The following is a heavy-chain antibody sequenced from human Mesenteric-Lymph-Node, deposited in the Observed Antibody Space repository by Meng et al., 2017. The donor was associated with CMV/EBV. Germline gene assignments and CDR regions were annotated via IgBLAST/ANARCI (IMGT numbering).Heavy chain of an antibody. D-gene: IGHD6-13*01. CDR3: AREGRSSWYPHAFDI. J-gene: IGHJ3*02. CDR1: GFTFDDYT. V-gene: IGHV3-43*01. Sequence: GGSLRLSCAASGFTFDDYTMHWVRQAPGKGLEWVSLISWDGGSTYYADSVKGRFTISRDNSKNSLYLQMNSLRTEDTALYYCAREGRSSWYPHAFDIWGQGTMVTVSS. CDR2: ISWDGGST.